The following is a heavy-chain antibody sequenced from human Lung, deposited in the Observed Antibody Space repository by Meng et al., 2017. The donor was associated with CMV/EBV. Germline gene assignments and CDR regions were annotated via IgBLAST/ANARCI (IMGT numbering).Heavy chain of an antibody. CDR2: ISYGGST. CDR3: ARIFPSDYYKYDMDV. CDR1: GASISINTYF. V-gene: IGHV4-39*06. J-gene: IGHJ6*02. Sequence: SETLSLTCTVSGASISINTYFWDWIRQPPGKGLEWIGSISYGGSTYYNSSLKSRVRISLDTSKSQLTLKLSSVTAADTAVYYCARIFPSDYYKYDMDVWGQRXTVTVSS. D-gene: IGHD3-3*01.